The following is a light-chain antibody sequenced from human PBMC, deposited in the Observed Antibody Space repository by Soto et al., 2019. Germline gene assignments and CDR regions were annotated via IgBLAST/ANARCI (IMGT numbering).Light chain of an antibody. CDR2: DVS. CDR3: SSYTSSSTLGVV. Sequence: QSALTQPASVSGSPGQSITISCTGTSSDVGGYNYVSWYQQHPGKAPKLMIYDVSYRPSGISNRFSGSKSGNTASLTISGLQAEDEADYYCSSYTSSSTLGVVFGGGTKVTVL. J-gene: IGLJ2*01. CDR1: SSDVGGYNY. V-gene: IGLV2-14*01.